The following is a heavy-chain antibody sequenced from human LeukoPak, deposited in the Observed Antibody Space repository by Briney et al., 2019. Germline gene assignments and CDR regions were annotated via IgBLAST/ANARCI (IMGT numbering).Heavy chain of an antibody. J-gene: IGHJ6*02. D-gene: IGHD6-13*01. V-gene: IGHV3-74*01. CDR3: VHFGRVAAAGTTDYYYYYGMDV. CDR2: INSDGSST. CDR1: GFTFSSYW. Sequence: GGSLRLSCAASGFTFSSYWMHWVRQAPGKGLVWVSRINSDGSSTSYADSVKGRFTISRDNAKNTLYLQMNSLRAEDTAVYYCVHFGRVAAAGTTDYYYYYGMDVWGQGTTVTVSS.